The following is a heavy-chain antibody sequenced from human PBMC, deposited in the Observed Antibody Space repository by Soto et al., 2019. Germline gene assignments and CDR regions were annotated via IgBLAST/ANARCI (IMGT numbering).Heavy chain of an antibody. CDR1: GGSISSYY. Sequence: SETLSLTCTVSGGSISSYYWSWIRQPPGKGLEWIGYIYYSGSTNYKPYIKSRVTIKVDTSKNQFSLKLSSVTAADTAVYYCARQWGTDAFDIWGQGTMVTVSS. CDR3: ARQWGTDAFDI. V-gene: IGHV4-59*08. J-gene: IGHJ3*02. CDR2: IYYSGST. D-gene: IGHD1-1*01.